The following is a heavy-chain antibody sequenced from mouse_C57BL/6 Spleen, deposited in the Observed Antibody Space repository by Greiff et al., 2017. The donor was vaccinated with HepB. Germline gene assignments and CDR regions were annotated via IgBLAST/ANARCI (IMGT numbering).Heavy chain of an antibody. CDR3: ARDYYYGSSYDYYAMDY. CDR1: GFTFSDFY. V-gene: IGHV7-1*01. D-gene: IGHD1-1*01. J-gene: IGHJ4*01. CDR2: SRNKANDYTT. Sequence: EVQRVESGGGLVQSGRSLRLSCATSGFTFSDFYMEWVRQAPGKGLEWIAASRNKANDYTTEYSASVKGRFIVSRDTSQSILYLQMNALRAEDTAIYYCARDYYYGSSYDYYAMDYWGQGTSVTVSS.